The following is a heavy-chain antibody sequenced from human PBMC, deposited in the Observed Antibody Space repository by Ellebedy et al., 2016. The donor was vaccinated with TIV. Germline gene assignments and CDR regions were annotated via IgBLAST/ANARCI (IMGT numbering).Heavy chain of an antibody. J-gene: IGHJ2*01. CDR3: ARGHLNHIAVAGGRSYWYFDL. Sequence: SQTLSLTXXVYGGSFSGYYWSWIRQPPGKGLEWIGEINHSGSTNYNPSLKSRVTISVDTSKNQFSLKLSSVTAADTAVYYCARGHLNHIAVAGGRSYWYFDLWGRGTLVTVSS. CDR2: INHSGST. D-gene: IGHD6-19*01. CDR1: GGSFSGYY. V-gene: IGHV4-34*01.